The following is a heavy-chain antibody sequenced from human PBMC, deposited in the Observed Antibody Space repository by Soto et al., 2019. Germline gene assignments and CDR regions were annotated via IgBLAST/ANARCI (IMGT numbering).Heavy chain of an antibody. CDR2: INHSGST. J-gene: IGHJ4*02. CDR3: ARDLLRGYNIDY. Sequence: LRLSCAASGFTFSSYWMSWVRQAPGKGLEWIGEINHSGSTNYNPSLKSRVTISVDTSKNQFSLKLSSVTAADTAVYYCARDLLRGYNIDYWGQGTMVTVYS. D-gene: IGHD5-12*01. V-gene: IGHV4-34*01. CDR1: GFTFSSYW.